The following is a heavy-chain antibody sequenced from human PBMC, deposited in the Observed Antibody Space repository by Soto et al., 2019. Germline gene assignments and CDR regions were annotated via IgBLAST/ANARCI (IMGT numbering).Heavy chain of an antibody. CDR3: ARSLGLAAAGGLDN. J-gene: IGHJ4*02. V-gene: IGHV3-11*06. CDR1: GFTFSDYY. D-gene: IGHD6-13*01. Sequence: LRLSCAASGFTFSDYYMSWIRQPPGKGLEWISFISGSSGHTHYAESLKGRFTISRDNAKNSLYVQMNSLTAEDTAVYYCARSLGLAAAGGLDNWGPGTLVTVSS. CDR2: ISGSSGHT.